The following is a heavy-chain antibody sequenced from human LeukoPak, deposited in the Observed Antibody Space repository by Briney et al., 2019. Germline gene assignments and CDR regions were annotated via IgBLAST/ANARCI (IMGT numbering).Heavy chain of an antibody. D-gene: IGHD4-17*01. Sequence: ASVKVSCKASGYTFTNYYVHWVRQAPGQGLEWMGVINPSGGSTNYAQRFQGRVTMTRDTSTSTVYMELSSLRSEDTAVYYCARDSTVTTFRGCVDPWGLGTLVTVSS. CDR2: INPSGGST. CDR3: ARDSTVTTFRGCVDP. J-gene: IGHJ5*02. CDR1: GYTFTNYY. V-gene: IGHV1-46*01.